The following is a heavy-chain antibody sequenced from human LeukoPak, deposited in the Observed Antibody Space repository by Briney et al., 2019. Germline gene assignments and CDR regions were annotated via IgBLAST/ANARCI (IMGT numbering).Heavy chain of an antibody. CDR3: ARHSRSAYTGYENAFDI. V-gene: IGHV4-39*01. CDR1: GDSISSSSYC. Sequence: SSETLSLTCTVSGDSISSSSYCWDWIRQPPGKGLEWIGNIYNSANTHYNPSLKTRITMSVDTSKNQFSLKLNPVTAADTGIYYCARHSRSAYTGYENAFDIWGQGTMVTVSS. J-gene: IGHJ3*02. D-gene: IGHD5-12*01. CDR2: IYNSANT.